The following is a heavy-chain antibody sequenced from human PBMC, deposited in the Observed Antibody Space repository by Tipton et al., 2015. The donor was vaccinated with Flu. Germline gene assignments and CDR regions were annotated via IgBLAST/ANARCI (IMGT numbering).Heavy chain of an antibody. D-gene: IGHD3-22*01. CDR3: VRGGKFYYDATGYPEDF. V-gene: IGHV3-7*01. Sequence: SLRLSCAASGFTFTNHWMSWVRQAPGKGLDWVANINKDGSEKNYVDSLRGRFTISRDNARNSLYLQMNSLRADDSAVYFCVRGGKFYYDATGYPEDFWGQGTLVTVSS. CDR2: INKDGSEK. J-gene: IGHJ4*02. CDR1: GFTFTNHW.